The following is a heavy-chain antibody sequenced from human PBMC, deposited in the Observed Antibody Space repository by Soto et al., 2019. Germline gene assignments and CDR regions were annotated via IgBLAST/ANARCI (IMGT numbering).Heavy chain of an antibody. D-gene: IGHD6-25*01. CDR2: TGTAGDT. J-gene: IGHJ6*02. V-gene: IGHV3-13*01. CDR1: GFNFSSYD. CDR3: ASAPTLRAAEAKTYYYSYAMDV. Sequence: EVQLVESGGGLVQPGGSLRLSCAASGFNFSSYDMHWVRQATGKGLEWVTVTGTAGDTYYPGSVKSRFTISRANAKTSLYLQMNSLRPEDTAVYYCASAPTLRAAEAKTYYYSYAMDVWGQGTTVTVSS.